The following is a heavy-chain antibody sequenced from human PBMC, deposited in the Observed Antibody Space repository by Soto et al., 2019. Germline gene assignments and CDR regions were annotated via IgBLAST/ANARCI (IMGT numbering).Heavy chain of an antibody. CDR1: GYRFTSYW. CDR2: IYPTDSDT. J-gene: IGHJ6*02. Sequence: PGESLKISCKASGYRFTSYWIGWVRHMPGKGLEWMGIIYPTDSDTRYSPSFQGQVTISVDKSINTAYLQWSSLKASDTAMYYCARHVDYYYGMDVWGQGTTVTVSS. V-gene: IGHV5-51*01. CDR3: ARHVDYYYGMDV.